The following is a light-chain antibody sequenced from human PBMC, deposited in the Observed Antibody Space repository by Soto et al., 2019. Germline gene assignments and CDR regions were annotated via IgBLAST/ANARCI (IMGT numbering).Light chain of an antibody. Sequence: VVTQEPSFSVSPGGTVTLTCGLSSGSVSTSYYPSWYQQTPGQAPRTLISSTDTRSSGVPDRFSGSILGNKAALTITGAQADDESDYYCVLYMGSGTWVFGGGTKLTVL. J-gene: IGLJ3*02. CDR3: VLYMGSGTWV. V-gene: IGLV8-61*01. CDR1: SGSVSTSYY. CDR2: STD.